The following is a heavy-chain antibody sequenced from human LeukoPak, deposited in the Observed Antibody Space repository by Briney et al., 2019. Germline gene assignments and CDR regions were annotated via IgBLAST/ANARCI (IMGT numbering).Heavy chain of an antibody. V-gene: IGHV4-4*07. CDR1: GGSISNYY. Sequence: SETLSLTCTVSGGSISNYYWSWIRQPAGKGLEWIGRIYTSGGFNYNPSLKSRVTMSVDTSKNQFSLKLSSVTAADTAMYYCARGAFSDSRNWFDPWGQGTLVTVSS. CDR3: ARGAFSDSRNWFDP. D-gene: IGHD3-3*02. CDR2: IYTSGGF. J-gene: IGHJ5*02.